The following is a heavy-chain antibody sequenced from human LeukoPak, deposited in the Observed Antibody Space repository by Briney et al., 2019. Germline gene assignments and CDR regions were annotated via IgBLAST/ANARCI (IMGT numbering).Heavy chain of an antibody. Sequence: GGSLRLSCAASGFAVSNAWMSWVRHSPGKGLEWVGRIKDISEGGTTDYAAPVKGRFTISRDDSKNTLYLQMNSLKTEDTAVYYCTTGITMVRGVIHLIDYWGQGTLVIVSS. CDR3: TTGITMVRGVIHLIDY. CDR2: IKDISEGGTT. CDR1: GFAVSNAW. V-gene: IGHV3-15*01. D-gene: IGHD3-10*01. J-gene: IGHJ4*02.